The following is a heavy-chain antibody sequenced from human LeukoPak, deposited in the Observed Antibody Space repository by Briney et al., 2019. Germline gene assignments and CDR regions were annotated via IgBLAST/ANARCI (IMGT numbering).Heavy chain of an antibody. CDR1: GLTFSSYA. Sequence: QPGGSLRLSCAASGLTFSSYAMTWVRQAPGKGLEWVSGISGGNGATYYADSVKGRFTISTDNSKNTLYLQMNSLRVEDTAVYYCAKSYYYGSGSPSLDYWGQGTLVTVSS. V-gene: IGHV3-23*01. CDR3: AKSYYYGSGSPSLDY. CDR2: ISGGNGAT. J-gene: IGHJ4*02. D-gene: IGHD3-10*01.